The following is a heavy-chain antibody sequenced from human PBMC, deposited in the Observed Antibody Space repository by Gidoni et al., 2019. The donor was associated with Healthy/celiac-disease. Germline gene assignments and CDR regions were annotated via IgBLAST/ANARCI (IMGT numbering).Heavy chain of an antibody. CDR1: GFTFSSYS. Sequence: EVQLVESGGGLVKPGGSLRLSCAASGFTFSSYSMNWVRQAPGKGLEWVSSISSSSSYIYYADSVKGRFTISRDNAKNSLYLQMNSLRAEDTAVYYCARDLPTYYYGSGRGGFDPWGQGTLVTVSS. J-gene: IGHJ5*02. D-gene: IGHD3-10*01. V-gene: IGHV3-21*01. CDR3: ARDLPTYYYGSGRGGFDP. CDR2: ISSSSSYI.